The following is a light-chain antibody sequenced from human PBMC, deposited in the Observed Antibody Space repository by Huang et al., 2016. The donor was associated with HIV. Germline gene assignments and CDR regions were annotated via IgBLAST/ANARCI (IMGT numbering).Light chain of an antibody. V-gene: IGKV1-39*01. J-gene: IGKJ4*01. CDR3: QQSYSLLT. CDR1: QSISSY. Sequence: DIQMTQSPSSLSASVGDRVTITCRASQSISSYLNWYQQKPGKAPKLLIYAASSLQSGVPSRFSCSGSGTDFTLTISSLQPEDFATYYCQQSYSLLTFGGGTKVEIK. CDR2: AAS.